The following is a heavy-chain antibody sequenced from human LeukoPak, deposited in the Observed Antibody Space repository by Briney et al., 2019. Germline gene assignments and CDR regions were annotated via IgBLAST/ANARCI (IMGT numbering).Heavy chain of an antibody. Sequence: GGSLRLSCKASGYTFTSYGISWVRQAPGQGLEWMGWISAYNGNTNYAQKLQGRVTMTTDTSTSTAYMELRSLRSDDTAVYYCARNPLEEGDYWGQGTLVTVSS. J-gene: IGHJ4*02. CDR3: ARNPLEEGDY. CDR2: ISAYNGNT. D-gene: IGHD1-1*01. V-gene: IGHV1-18*01. CDR1: GYTFTSYG.